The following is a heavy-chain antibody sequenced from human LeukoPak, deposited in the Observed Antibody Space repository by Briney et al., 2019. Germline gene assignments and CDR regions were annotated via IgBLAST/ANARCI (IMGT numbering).Heavy chain of an antibody. CDR3: ARRRGRSGWYGDWYFDL. D-gene: IGHD6-19*01. V-gene: IGHV4-34*01. CDR2: INHSGST. J-gene: IGHJ2*01. CDR1: GGSFSGYY. Sequence: SETLSLTCAVYGGSFSGYYWSWIRQPPGKGLEWIGEINHSGSTNYNPSLKSRVTISVDTSKNQFSLKLSSVTAADTAVYYCARRRGRSGWYGDWYFDLWGRGTLVTVSS.